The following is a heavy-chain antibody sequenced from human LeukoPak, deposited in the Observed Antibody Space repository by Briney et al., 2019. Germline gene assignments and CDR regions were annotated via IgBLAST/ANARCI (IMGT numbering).Heavy chain of an antibody. CDR1: GFTFSSYS. Sequence: GGSLRLSCAASGFTFSSYSMNWVRQAPGKGLEWVSSISSSSSYIYYADSVKGRFTISRDNAKNSLYLQMNSLRAEDTAVYYCARASGGSLQDFDYWGQGTLVTVSS. CDR3: ARASGGSLQDFDY. V-gene: IGHV3-21*01. CDR2: ISSSSSYI. J-gene: IGHJ4*02. D-gene: IGHD2-15*01.